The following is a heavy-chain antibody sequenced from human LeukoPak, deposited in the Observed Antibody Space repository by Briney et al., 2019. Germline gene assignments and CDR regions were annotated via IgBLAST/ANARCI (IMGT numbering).Heavy chain of an antibody. D-gene: IGHD6-19*01. J-gene: IGHJ4*02. Sequence: GGSLRLSCAASGLTFSSYWMNWARQAPGKGLEWVASINHNGNVNYYVDSVKGRFTISRDNAKNSLYLQMSNLRAEDTAVYYCLGGTGWIFDYWGQGTLVTVSS. V-gene: IGHV3-7*03. CDR1: GLTFSSYW. CDR2: INHNGNVN. CDR3: LGGTGWIFDY.